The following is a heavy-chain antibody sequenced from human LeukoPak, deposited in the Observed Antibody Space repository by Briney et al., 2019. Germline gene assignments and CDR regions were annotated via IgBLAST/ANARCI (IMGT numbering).Heavy chain of an antibody. CDR1: GFTFSSYS. CDR2: ISSSSSYI. V-gene: IGHV3-21*01. Sequence: PGGSLRLSCAASGFTFSSYSMNWVRQAPGKGLEWVSSISSSSSYIYYADSVKGRFTISRDNAKNPLYLQMNSLRAEDTAVYYCARDPPFGSSPHFDYWGQGTLVTVSS. D-gene: IGHD2-15*01. J-gene: IGHJ4*02. CDR3: ARDPPFGSSPHFDY.